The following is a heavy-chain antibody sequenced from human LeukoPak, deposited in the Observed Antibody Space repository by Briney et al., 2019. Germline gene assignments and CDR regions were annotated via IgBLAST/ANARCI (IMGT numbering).Heavy chain of an antibody. CDR1: GFTFSSYW. D-gene: IGHD3-10*01. V-gene: IGHV3-7*01. Sequence: GGSLRLSCAASGFTFSSYWMSWVRQAPGEGVEGGANIKQDGSEKYYVDSVKCRFTISRDNAKNSLYLQMNSLRAEETAVYYCARDKLLWFYWGQGTLVTVSS. J-gene: IGHJ4*02. CDR3: ARDKLLWFY. CDR2: IKQDGSEK.